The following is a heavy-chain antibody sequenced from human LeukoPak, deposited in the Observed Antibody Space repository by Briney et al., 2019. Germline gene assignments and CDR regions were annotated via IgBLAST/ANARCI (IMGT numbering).Heavy chain of an antibody. J-gene: IGHJ4*02. Sequence: GGSLRLSCTASGFTFSSYWMNWVRQAPGKGLEWVANIKYDGSEKYHVDSVKGRFTISRDNARNTLYLQMNSLRAEDTAVYYCARATSVASTSHWGQGTLVTVSS. CDR1: GFTFSSYW. V-gene: IGHV3-7*01. CDR3: ARATSVASTSH. D-gene: IGHD6-19*01. CDR2: IKYDGSEK.